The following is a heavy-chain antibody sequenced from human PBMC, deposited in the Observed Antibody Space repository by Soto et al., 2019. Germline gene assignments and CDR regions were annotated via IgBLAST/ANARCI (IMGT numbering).Heavy chain of an antibody. CDR3: ARGRLPNEY. J-gene: IGHJ4*02. Sequence: QVQLVESGGGVVQPGRSLRLSCAASGFTLSTYDMHWVRQAPGKGLEWVTLMSFDESNKYYADSVKGRFTISRDNSKNPLYLQINSRRAEDPAVYYCARGRLPNEYWGQGTLVTVSS. D-gene: IGHD4-17*01. V-gene: IGHV3-30*03. CDR1: GFTLSTYD. CDR2: MSFDESNK.